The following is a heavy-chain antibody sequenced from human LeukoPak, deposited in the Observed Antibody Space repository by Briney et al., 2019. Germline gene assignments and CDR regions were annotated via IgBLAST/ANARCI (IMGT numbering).Heavy chain of an antibody. CDR1: GGSISRGGYY. V-gene: IGHV4-39*07. CDR3: ARGRPLY. Sequence: SETLSLTCTVSGGSISRGGYYWSWIRQPPGKGLEWIGSIHYSGTTQYTPSLKSRVTMSVDTSKNQFSLTLSSVTAADTAMYYCARGRPLYWGQGTLVTVSS. CDR2: IHYSGTT. J-gene: IGHJ4*02.